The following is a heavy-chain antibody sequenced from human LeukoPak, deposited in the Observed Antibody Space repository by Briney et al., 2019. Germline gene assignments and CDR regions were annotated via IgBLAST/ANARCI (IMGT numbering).Heavy chain of an antibody. CDR1: GYTFTSYD. CDR3: ARGGVVVTADDAFDI. J-gene: IGHJ3*02. V-gene: IGHV1-8*01. CDR2: MNPNSGNT. Sequence: ASVKVSCKASGYTFTSYDINWVRQATGQGLEWMGWMNPNSGNTGHAQKFQGRVTMTRNTSISTAYMELSSLRSEDTAVYYCARGGVVVTADDAFDIWGQGTMVTVSS. D-gene: IGHD2-21*02.